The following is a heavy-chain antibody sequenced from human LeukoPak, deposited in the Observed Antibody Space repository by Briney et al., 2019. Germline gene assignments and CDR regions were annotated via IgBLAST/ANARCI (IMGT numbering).Heavy chain of an antibody. CDR2: ISYDGSNK. CDR3: ARESYGNDILDP. V-gene: IGHV3-30-3*01. J-gene: IGHJ5*02. Sequence: PGGSLRLSCAASGFTFSSYAMHWVRQAPGKGLEWVAVISYDGSNKYYADSVKGRFTISRDNSKNTLYLQMNSLRAEDTAVYYCARESYGNDILDPWGQGTLVTVSS. CDR1: GFTFSSYA. D-gene: IGHD2-15*01.